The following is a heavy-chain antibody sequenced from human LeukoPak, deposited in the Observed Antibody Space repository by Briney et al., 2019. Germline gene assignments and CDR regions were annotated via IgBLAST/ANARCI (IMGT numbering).Heavy chain of an antibody. J-gene: IGHJ4*02. CDR3: ARDGTPTYYYDSSGYYDC. D-gene: IGHD3-22*01. V-gene: IGHV1-2*02. Sequence: ASVKVSCKASGYTFTGYYMHWVRQAPGQGLEWMGWINPNSGGTNYAQKFQGRVTMTRDTSTSTAYMELSRLRSDDTAVYYCARDGTPTYYYDSSGYYDCWGQGTLVTVSS. CDR1: GYTFTGYY. CDR2: INPNSGGT.